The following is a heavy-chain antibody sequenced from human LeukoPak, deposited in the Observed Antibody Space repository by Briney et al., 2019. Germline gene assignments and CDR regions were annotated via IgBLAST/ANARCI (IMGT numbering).Heavy chain of an antibody. D-gene: IGHD3-22*01. CDR3: MGGRGWLPEN. V-gene: IGHV3-7*01. J-gene: IGHJ4*02. Sequence: PGGSLRLSCAASGFTFSDYYMSWVRQAPGKGLGWVAIIKQDGTETFYVDSVKGRFTISRDNVKNSLYLQMNSLRIEDAAVYYCMGGRGWLPENWGQGTLVTVSS. CDR1: GFTFSDYY. CDR2: IKQDGTET.